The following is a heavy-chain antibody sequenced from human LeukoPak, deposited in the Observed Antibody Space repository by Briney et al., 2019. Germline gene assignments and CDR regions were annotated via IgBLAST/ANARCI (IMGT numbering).Heavy chain of an antibody. Sequence: GESLKIPCKGSGYSLTSYWIGWVRQMPGKGLKWTGIIYPGDSDTRYSPSFQGQVTISADKSISTAYLQWSSLKASDTAMYYCARLGSSRYPYDAFDIWGQGTMVTVSS. V-gene: IGHV5-51*01. CDR1: GYSLTSYW. CDR3: ARLGSSRYPYDAFDI. J-gene: IGHJ3*02. D-gene: IGHD6-13*01. CDR2: IYPGDSDT.